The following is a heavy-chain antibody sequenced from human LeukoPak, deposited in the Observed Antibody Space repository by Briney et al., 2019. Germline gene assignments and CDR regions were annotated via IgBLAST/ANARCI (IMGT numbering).Heavy chain of an antibody. J-gene: IGHJ5*02. CDR3: ARGPHYYGSGSYYPRFDP. CDR1: GGSFSGYY. V-gene: IGHV4-34*01. D-gene: IGHD3-10*01. CDR2: INHSGST. Sequence: SETLSLTCAVYGGSFSGYYWSWIRQPPGKGLEWIGEINHSGSTNYNPSLKSRVTISVDTSKNQFSLKLSSVTAADTAVYYCARGPHYYGSGSYYPRFDPWGQGTLVTVSS.